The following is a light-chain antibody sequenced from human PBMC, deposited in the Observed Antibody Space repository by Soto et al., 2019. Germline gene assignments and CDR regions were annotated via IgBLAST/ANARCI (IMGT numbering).Light chain of an antibody. CDR3: SSYRSISTWV. J-gene: IGLJ3*02. Sequence: QAVVTQPPSASGTPGQRVTFSCSGGRSNIGSNYVFWYQQFPGTAPKLLIYRNNQRPSGVPDRFSGSKSGTSASLAISGLRSEDEADYYCSSYRSISTWVFGGGTKVTVL. CDR1: RSNIGSNY. V-gene: IGLV1-47*01. CDR2: RNN.